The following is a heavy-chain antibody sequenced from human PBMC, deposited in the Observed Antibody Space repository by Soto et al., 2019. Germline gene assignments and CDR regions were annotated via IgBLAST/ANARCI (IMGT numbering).Heavy chain of an antibody. CDR2: IWGDGINK. Sequence: QVQLVESGGVVVQPGRSRRLSCAASGFTFSSYGMLWFRQAPGKVLEGVAVIWGDGINKYYADSVKGRFTISRENSKNTLYLQMNSLRAEDTAVYYCARDGYCSGGSCYSVPVFDYWGQGTLVTVSS. CDR3: ARDGYCSGGSCYSVPVFDY. D-gene: IGHD2-15*01. J-gene: IGHJ4*02. CDR1: GFTFSSYG. V-gene: IGHV3-33*01.